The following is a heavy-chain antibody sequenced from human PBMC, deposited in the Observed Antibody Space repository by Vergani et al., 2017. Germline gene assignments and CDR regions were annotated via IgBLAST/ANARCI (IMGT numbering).Heavy chain of an antibody. D-gene: IGHD3-16*01. J-gene: IGHJ4*02. V-gene: IGHV3-23*01. CDR2: ISGSGGST. CDR3: AKHFRGWGIDY. Sequence: EVQLLESGGDLVQPGGSLRLSCAASGFTFNHYAMNWVRQAPGKGLEWVSGISGSGGSTSYAGSVKGRFTISRDSSKNTLYLQMNSLRTDDTATYYCAKHFRGWGIDYWGQGTQVIVSS. CDR1: GFTFNHYA.